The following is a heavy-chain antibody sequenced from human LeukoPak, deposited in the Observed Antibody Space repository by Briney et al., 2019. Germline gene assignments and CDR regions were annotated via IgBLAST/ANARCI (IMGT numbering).Heavy chain of an antibody. V-gene: IGHV3-66*01. Sequence: GSLRLSXXXSGFTVSSNYMSWVRQAPGKGLEWVSVIYSGGSTYYADSVKGRFTISRDNSKNTLYLQMNSLRAEDTAVYYCASDVAYKFDHWGQGTQVTFSS. D-gene: IGHD1-1*01. CDR3: ASDVAYKFDH. J-gene: IGHJ4*02. CDR1: GFTVSSNY. CDR2: IYSGGST.